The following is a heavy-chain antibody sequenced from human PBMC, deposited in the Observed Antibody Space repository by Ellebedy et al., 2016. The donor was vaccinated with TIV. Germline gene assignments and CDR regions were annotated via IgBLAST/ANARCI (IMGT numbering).Heavy chain of an antibody. CDR1: GFTFDDYA. Sequence: GGSLRLXCAASGFTFDDYAMHWVRQAPGKGLEWVSGISWRGHYIGYADSVRGRFTISRGNAKNSLYLQMNSLRIEDTAVYYCTKVLLRGIWGGSGRDYWGQGTLVTVSS. CDR2: ISWRGHYI. V-gene: IGHV3-9*01. D-gene: IGHD7-27*01. CDR3: TKVLLRGIWGGSGRDY. J-gene: IGHJ4*02.